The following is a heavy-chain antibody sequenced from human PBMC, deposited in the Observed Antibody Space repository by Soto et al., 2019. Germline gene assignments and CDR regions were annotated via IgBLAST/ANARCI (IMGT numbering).Heavy chain of an antibody. D-gene: IGHD2-21*02. J-gene: IGHJ5*02. CDR2: IFYSGST. Sequence: SETLSFTCSVSGGSISSYYWSWIRQPPGKGLEWIGYIFYSGSTNQNPSLMSRVTISVDTSKNQFSLKLSSVTAADTAVYYCARTALGWFDPWGQGTLVTVSS. V-gene: IGHV4-59*01. CDR3: ARTALGWFDP. CDR1: GGSISSYY.